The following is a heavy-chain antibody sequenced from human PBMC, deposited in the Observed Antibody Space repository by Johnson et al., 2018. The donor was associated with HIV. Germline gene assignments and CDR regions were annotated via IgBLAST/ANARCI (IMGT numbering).Heavy chain of an antibody. CDR3: AKETPSSGGTFDI. J-gene: IGHJ3*02. CDR2: IRYDGSNK. D-gene: IGHD6-25*01. V-gene: IGHV3-30*02. CDR1: GFTFSSYG. Sequence: VQLLESGGGVVQPGGSLRLSCAASGFTFSSYGMHWVRQAPGKGLEWVAFIRYDGSNKYYADSVNGRFTISRDNSKTTLYLQMNSLRAEDTAVYYCAKETPSSGGTFDIWGQGTMVTVSS.